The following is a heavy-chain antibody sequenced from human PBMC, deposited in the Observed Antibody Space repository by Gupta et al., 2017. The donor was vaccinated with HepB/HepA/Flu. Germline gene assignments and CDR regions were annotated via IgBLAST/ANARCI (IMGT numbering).Heavy chain of an antibody. CDR3: VRGGGHSGGVDYDGMDV. CDR1: GFTFRDFY. J-gene: IGHJ6*02. Sequence: EVQLVESGGGLVQPGGSLRLSCVASGFTFRDFYIDWVRQAPGKGLEWVGRTRARANSYLSEYGASVKGRFIISRDDVTKSAHLQMNSLKTEDTALYYCVRGGGHSGGVDYDGMDVWGQGTTVTVSS. CDR2: TRARANSYLS. D-gene: IGHD3-16*01. V-gene: IGHV3-72*01.